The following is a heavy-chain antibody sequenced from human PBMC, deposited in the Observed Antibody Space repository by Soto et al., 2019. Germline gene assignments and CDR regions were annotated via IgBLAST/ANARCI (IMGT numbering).Heavy chain of an antibody. CDR1: GFTFSSYA. CDR3: ARDKAATIYYYYYGMDV. Sequence: GGSLRLSCAASGFTFSSYAMHWVRQAPGKGLEWVAVISYDGSNKYYADPVKGRFTISRDNSKNTLYLQMNSLRAEDTAVYYCARDKAATIYYYYYGMDVWGQGTTVTVSS. V-gene: IGHV3-30-3*01. J-gene: IGHJ6*02. D-gene: IGHD3-10*01. CDR2: ISYDGSNK.